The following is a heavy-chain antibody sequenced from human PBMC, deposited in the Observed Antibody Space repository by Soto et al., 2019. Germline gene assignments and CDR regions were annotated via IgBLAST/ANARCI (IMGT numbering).Heavy chain of an antibody. V-gene: IGHV4-59*11. CDR1: GGYINNHY. CDR2: THYSGNT. CDR3: ARHTWTIRAGFDY. J-gene: IGHJ4*02. Sequence: SETLSLTCTVSGGYINNHYWGWIRQPPGRGLEWIGYTHYSGNTNYHPSLKGRVTISLDTSRNQFSLNLSAVTAADTAVYYCARHTWTIRAGFDYWGQGALVTVSS. D-gene: IGHD3-3*02.